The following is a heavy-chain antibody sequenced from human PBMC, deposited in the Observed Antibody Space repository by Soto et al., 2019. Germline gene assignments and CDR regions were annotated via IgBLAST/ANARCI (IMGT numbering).Heavy chain of an antibody. J-gene: IGHJ6*02. CDR1: GFTFSSYG. CDR2: ISYDGSNK. V-gene: IGHV3-30*18. CDR3: AKEQQLGVVMFYYYYGMDV. Sequence: HPGGSLRLSCAASGFTFSSYGMHWVRQAPGKGLEWVAVISYDGSNKYYADSVKGRFTISRDNSKNTLYLQMNSLRAEDTAVYYCAKEQQLGVVMFYYYYGMDVWGQGTTVSVSS. D-gene: IGHD6-6*01.